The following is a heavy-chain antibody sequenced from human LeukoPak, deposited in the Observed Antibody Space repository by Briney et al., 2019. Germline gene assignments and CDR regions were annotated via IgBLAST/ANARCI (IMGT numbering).Heavy chain of an antibody. CDR3: ARDESGYDILTGSAGY. CDR1: GFTFSSYS. Sequence: PGGSLRLSCAASGFTFSSYSMNWVRQAPGKGLEWVSSISSSSSYIYYADSVKGRFTISRDNVKNSLYLQMNSLRAEDTAVYYCARDESGYDILTGSAGYWGQGTLVTVSS. D-gene: IGHD3-9*01. CDR2: ISSSSSYI. J-gene: IGHJ4*02. V-gene: IGHV3-21*01.